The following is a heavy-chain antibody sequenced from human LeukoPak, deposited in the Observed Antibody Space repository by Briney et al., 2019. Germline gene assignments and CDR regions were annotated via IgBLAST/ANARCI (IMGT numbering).Heavy chain of an antibody. Sequence: SETLSLTCAVYGGSFSGYYWSWLRQPPGKGLEWIGEINHSGSTNYNPSLKSRATISVDTSKNQFSLKLSSVTAADTAVYYCATAAKGATYYFDYWGQGTLVTVSS. D-gene: IGHD2-15*01. CDR3: ATAAKGATYYFDY. CDR2: INHSGST. V-gene: IGHV4-34*01. CDR1: GGSFSGYY. J-gene: IGHJ4*02.